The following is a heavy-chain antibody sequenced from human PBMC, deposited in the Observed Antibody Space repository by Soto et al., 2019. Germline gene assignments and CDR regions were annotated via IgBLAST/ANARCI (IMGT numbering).Heavy chain of an antibody. CDR3: ARGYCSGGSCYSSWFDP. V-gene: IGHV1-8*01. J-gene: IGHJ5*02. CDR1: GYTFTSYD. D-gene: IGHD2-15*01. CDR2: MNPNSGNT. Sequence: GASVKVSCKASGYTFTSYDINWVRQATGQGLEWMGWMNPNSGNTGYAQKFQGRVTMTRNTSISTAYMELSSLRSEDTAVYYCARGYCSGGSCYSSWFDPWGQGTLVTVSS.